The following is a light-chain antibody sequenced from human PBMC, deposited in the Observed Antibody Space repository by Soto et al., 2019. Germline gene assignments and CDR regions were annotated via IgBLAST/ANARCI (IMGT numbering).Light chain of an antibody. V-gene: IGKV1-39*01. CDR1: HSVSTY. CDR3: QEALNEPWT. J-gene: IGKJ1*01. Sequence: FLFTRSPSPLSASVGYCVTITCLVCHSVSTYLSWYQQRPGGAPKRLIWGVSNLLNGVPQRFSGSRSGTNFTLVISGLQPDDFATYYCQEALNEPWTFGQGTKV. CDR2: GVS.